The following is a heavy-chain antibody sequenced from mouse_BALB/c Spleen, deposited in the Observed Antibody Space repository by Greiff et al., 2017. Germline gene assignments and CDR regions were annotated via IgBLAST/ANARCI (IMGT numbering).Heavy chain of an antibody. CDR2: IYPSDSYT. Sequence: QVQLQQPGAELVRPGASVKLSCKASGYTFTSYWINWVKQRPGQGLEWIGNIYPSDSYTNYNQKFKDKATLTVDKSSSTAYMQLSSPTSEDSAVYYCTRSGGIYEAWFAYWGQGTLVTVSA. CDR3: TRSGGIYEAWFAY. V-gene: IGHV1-69*02. CDR1: GYTFTSYW. J-gene: IGHJ3*01. D-gene: IGHD3-1*01.